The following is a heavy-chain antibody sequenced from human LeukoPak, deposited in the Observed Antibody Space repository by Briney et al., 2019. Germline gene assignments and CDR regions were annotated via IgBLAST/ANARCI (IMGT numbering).Heavy chain of an antibody. Sequence: GGSLRLSCAASGFTFSSYGMHWVRQAPGKGLEWVAVISYDGSNKYYADSVKGRFTISRDNSKNTLYLQMNSLRAEDTAVYYCAKLLWFGEARNTADLPWGQGTLVTVSS. CDR3: AKLLWFGEARNTADLP. CDR1: GFTFSSYG. CDR2: ISYDGSNK. V-gene: IGHV3-30*18. J-gene: IGHJ4*02. D-gene: IGHD3-10*01.